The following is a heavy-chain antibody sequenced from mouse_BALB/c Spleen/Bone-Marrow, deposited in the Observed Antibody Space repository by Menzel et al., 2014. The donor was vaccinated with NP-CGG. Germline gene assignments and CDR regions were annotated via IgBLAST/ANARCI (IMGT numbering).Heavy chain of an antibody. CDR1: GFTFTDYY. V-gene: IGHV7-3*02. CDR2: IRDKANGYTT. Sequence: EVHLVESGGGLVQPGGSLRLSCATSGFTFTDYYMSWVRQPPGKALEWLGFIRDKANGYTTEYSASVKGRFTISRDNSQSILYLQMNPQRAEDSATYYCGRDDYYAMDYWGQGTSGTGSS. CDR3: GRDDYYAMDY. J-gene: IGHJ4*01.